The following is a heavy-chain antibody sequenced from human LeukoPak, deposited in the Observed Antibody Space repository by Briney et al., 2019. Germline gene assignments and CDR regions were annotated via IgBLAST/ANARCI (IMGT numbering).Heavy chain of an antibody. D-gene: IGHD6-6*01. V-gene: IGHV4-31*03. CDR3: ARGSRQLLDY. Sequence: SETLSLTCTVSGGSISSGGYYWSWIRQHPGKGLEWIGYIYYSGSTYYNPSLKSRVTISVDTSKNQFSLKLSSVSAADTAVYYCARGSRQLLDYWGQGTLVTVSS. CDR2: IYYSGST. J-gene: IGHJ4*02. CDR1: GGSISSGGYY.